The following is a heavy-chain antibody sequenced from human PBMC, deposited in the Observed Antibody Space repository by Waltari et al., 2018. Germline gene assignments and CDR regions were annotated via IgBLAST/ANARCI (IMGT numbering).Heavy chain of an antibody. CDR1: GFTFSNSW. Sequence: EVQLVESGGGLVKPGGSLRLSCAASGFTFSNSWISWVRQAPGKGLEWVGRIQSKTDGATTHYAAPVKGRFTISRDDSKNTLYLQMNSLKTEDTAVYYCTTGRVSNDAFDIWDQGTMVTVSS. CDR2: IQSKTDGATT. J-gene: IGHJ3*02. CDR3: TTGRVSNDAFDI. V-gene: IGHV3-15*01.